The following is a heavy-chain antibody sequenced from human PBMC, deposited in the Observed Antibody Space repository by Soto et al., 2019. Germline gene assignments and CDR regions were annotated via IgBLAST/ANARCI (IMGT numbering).Heavy chain of an antibody. CDR3: AHARASYDFWSGYYPPSRMDV. Sequence: GSGPTLVNPTQTLTLTCTFSGFSLSTSGVGVGWISQPPGKALEWLALIYWDDDKRYSPSMKSRLTITKDTSKNQVVLTMTNMDPVDTATYYCAHARASYDFWSGYYPPSRMDVWGKGTTVTVSS. V-gene: IGHV2-5*02. J-gene: IGHJ6*03. CDR1: GFSLSTSGVG. CDR2: IYWDDDK. D-gene: IGHD3-3*01.